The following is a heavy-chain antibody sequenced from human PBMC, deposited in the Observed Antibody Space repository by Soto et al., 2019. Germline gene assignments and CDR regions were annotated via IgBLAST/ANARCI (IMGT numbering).Heavy chain of an antibody. CDR1: GGSFRGYY. CDR3: ARRGLRISIFGVVIGADV. D-gene: IGHD3-3*01. J-gene: IGHJ6*02. V-gene: IGHV4-34*01. Sequence: QVQLQQWGAGLLKPSETLSLTCAVYGGSFRGYYWSWIRQPPGTWVEWIGEINHSGSTHYNPSLRSRVTISVDTSKNQFSLKASAGTASDPAVYYCARRGLRISIFGVVIGADVWGQGTTVTVSS. CDR2: INHSGST.